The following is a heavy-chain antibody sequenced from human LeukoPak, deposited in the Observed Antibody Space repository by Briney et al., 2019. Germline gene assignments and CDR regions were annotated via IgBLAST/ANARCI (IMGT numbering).Heavy chain of an antibody. D-gene: IGHD6-19*01. CDR1: GFTFSSYG. J-gene: IGHJ5*02. V-gene: IGHV3-33*01. CDR3: ARQSSGHNWFDP. Sequence: GGSLRLSRAASGFTFSSYGMHWVRQAPGKGLEWVAVIWYDGSNKYYADSVKGRFTISRDNSKNTLYLQMNSLRAEDTAVYYCARQSSGHNWFDPWGQGTLVTVSS. CDR2: IWYDGSNK.